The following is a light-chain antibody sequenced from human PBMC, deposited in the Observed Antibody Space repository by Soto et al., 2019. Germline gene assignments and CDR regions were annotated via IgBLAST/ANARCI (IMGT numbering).Light chain of an antibody. Sequence: EIVMTQSPATLSVSPGERATLSCRASQSVSSNLAWYQQNPGQAPRLLIYGASTRATGIPARFSGSRSGTEFTLTISSLQSEDFAVYYCQQYNNWPYTFGQGTKLESK. CDR3: QQYNNWPYT. CDR1: QSVSSN. J-gene: IGKJ2*01. V-gene: IGKV3-15*01. CDR2: GAS.